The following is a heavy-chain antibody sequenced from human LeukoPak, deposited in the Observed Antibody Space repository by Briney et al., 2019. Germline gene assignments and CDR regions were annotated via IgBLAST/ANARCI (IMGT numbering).Heavy chain of an antibody. Sequence: GGSLRLSCVASGFTFDDYGISWVRQAPGKGLEWVSAISGVGGYTYHADSVKGRFTISRDNSKNTLYLQMNSLRAEDTAVYYCAKDRWFGELLRPSSFDYWGQGTLVTVSS. V-gene: IGHV3-23*01. CDR1: GFTFDDYG. D-gene: IGHD3-10*01. CDR3: AKDRWFGELLRPSSFDY. CDR2: ISGVGGYT. J-gene: IGHJ4*02.